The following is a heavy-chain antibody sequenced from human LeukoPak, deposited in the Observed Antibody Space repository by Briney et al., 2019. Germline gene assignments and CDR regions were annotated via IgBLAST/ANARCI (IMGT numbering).Heavy chain of an antibody. CDR1: GYSFTSYW. D-gene: IGHD3-22*01. Sequence: AESLKISCKGSGYSFTSYWIGWVRQMPGKALEWMGIIYPGDSDTRCSPSFQGQVTISADKSISTAYLQWSSLKASDTAMYYCASLIRYYYDSSGPPYYFDYWGQGTLVTVSS. CDR3: ASLIRYYYDSSGPPYYFDY. CDR2: IYPGDSDT. J-gene: IGHJ4*02. V-gene: IGHV5-51*01.